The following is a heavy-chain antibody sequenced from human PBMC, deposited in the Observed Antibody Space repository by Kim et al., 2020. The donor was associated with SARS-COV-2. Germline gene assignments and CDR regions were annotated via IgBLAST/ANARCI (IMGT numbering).Heavy chain of an antibody. J-gene: IGHJ4*01. CDR1: GFIFSSYS. Sequence: GGSLRLSCAASGFIFSSYSMNWVRQAPGKGLEWVSYISGSSTTKYYGDSVKGRFTISRDNAKNSLYLQMNSLTEEDTAVYYCARDRFDWLSKPEIDCWG. D-gene: IGHD3-9*01. CDR2: ISGSSTTK. V-gene: IGHV3-48*02. CDR3: ARDRFDWLSKPEIDC.